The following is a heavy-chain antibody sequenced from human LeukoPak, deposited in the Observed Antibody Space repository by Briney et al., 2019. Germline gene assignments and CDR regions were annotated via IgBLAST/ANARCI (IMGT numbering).Heavy chain of an antibody. Sequence: SDTLSLTCSVFGGSLSTYYWTWIRQPPGKGLEWIGYVSYCGSTIYTPSLKSRVTISVAASKNQFSLNLTTVAAADTAVYYCARDGGGGASGYWGQGTLVTVSS. CDR2: VSYCGST. J-gene: IGHJ4*02. CDR1: GGSLSTYY. CDR3: ARDGGGGASGY. V-gene: IGHV4-59*07. D-gene: IGHD3-16*01.